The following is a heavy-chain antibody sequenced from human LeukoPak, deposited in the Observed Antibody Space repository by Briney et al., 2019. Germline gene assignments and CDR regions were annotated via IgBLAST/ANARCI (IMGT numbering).Heavy chain of an antibody. V-gene: IGHV4-34*01. CDR2: INHSGST. CDR3: AARKPYYYGSGSP. Sequence: SETLSLTCAVYGGSFSGYYWSWIRQPPGKGLEWIGEINHSGSTNYNPSLKSRVTISVDKSKNQFSLKLSSVTAADTAVYYCAARKPYYYGSGSPWGQGTLVTVSS. D-gene: IGHD3-10*01. J-gene: IGHJ5*02. CDR1: GGSFSGYY.